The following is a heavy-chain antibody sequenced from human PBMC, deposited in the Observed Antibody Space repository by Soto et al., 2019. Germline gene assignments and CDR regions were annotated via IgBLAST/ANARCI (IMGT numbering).Heavy chain of an antibody. V-gene: IGHV3-23*01. Sequence: GGSLRLSCAASGFTFSSYAMSWVRQAPGKGLEWVSAISGSGGSTYYADSVKGRFTISRDNSKNTLYLQMNSLRAEDTAVYYCARDYGDYVRGTYYYYGMDVWGQGTTVTVSS. CDR1: GFTFSSYA. CDR3: ARDYGDYVRGTYYYYGMDV. CDR2: ISGSGGST. J-gene: IGHJ6*02. D-gene: IGHD4-17*01.